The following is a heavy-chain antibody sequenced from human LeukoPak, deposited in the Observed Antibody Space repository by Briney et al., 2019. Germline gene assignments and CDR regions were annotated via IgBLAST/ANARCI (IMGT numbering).Heavy chain of an antibody. D-gene: IGHD6-19*01. CDR2: IYPGDSDT. CDR1: GYNFTSYW. Sequence: GEFLKISCKGSGYNFTSYWFGWVRQMPGKGLEWMGIIYPGDSDTRYSPSFQGQVTISADKSISTAYLQWSSLKASDTAMYYCARHDSSGVPSQALDWGQGTLVTVSS. J-gene: IGHJ1*01. CDR3: ARHDSSGVPSQALD. V-gene: IGHV5-51*01.